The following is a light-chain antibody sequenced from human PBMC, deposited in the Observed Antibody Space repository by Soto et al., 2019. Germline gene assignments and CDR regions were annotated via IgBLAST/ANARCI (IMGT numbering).Light chain of an antibody. V-gene: IGKV3-20*01. J-gene: IGKJ4*01. CDR2: TAS. CDR3: HKYGPSPLT. CDR1: QSVASSF. Sequence: EIVLTQSPGTLSLSPGERATLSSRASQSVASSFIAWFQQKPGQPPRLLIYTASSRAPGIPDRFTASGSGTDFTLTISRLEPEDFAVYYCHKYGPSPLTFGGGTKVEI.